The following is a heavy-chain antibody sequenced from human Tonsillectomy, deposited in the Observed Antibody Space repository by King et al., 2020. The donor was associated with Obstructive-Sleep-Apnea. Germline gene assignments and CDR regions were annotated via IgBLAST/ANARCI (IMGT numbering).Heavy chain of an antibody. CDR1: GFTFSSYS. CDR2: ISSSSSYI. CDR3: ARAKQWLGAYYYYGMDV. V-gene: IGHV3-21*01. D-gene: IGHD6-19*01. Sequence: QLVQSGGGLVKPGGSLRLSCAASGFTFSSYSMNWVRQAPGKGLEWVSSISSSSSYIYYADSVKGRFTISRDNAKNSLYLQMNSLRAEDTAVYYCARAKQWLGAYYYYGMDVWGQGTTVTVSS. J-gene: IGHJ6*02.